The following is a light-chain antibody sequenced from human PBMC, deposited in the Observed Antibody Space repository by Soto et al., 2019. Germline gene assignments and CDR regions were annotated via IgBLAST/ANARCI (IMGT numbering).Light chain of an antibody. V-gene: IGKV3-20*01. CDR3: QQYGSSPPMT. CDR1: QSVSSN. Sequence: EIVMTQSPATLSVSPGERATLYCRASQSVSSNLAWYQQKPGQAPRLLIYGASSRATGIPDRFSGSGSGTDFTLTISRLEPEDFAVYYCQQYGSSPPMTFGQGTRLEIK. J-gene: IGKJ5*01. CDR2: GAS.